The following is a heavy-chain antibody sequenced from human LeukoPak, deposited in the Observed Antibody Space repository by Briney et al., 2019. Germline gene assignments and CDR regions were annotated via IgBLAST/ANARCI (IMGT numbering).Heavy chain of an antibody. CDR2: ISGSGTI. V-gene: IGHV4-4*07. CDR3: AGTSIAAAGTYDY. J-gene: IGHJ4*02. CDR1: GGSINSY. D-gene: IGHD6-13*01. Sequence: PSETLSLTCTVSGGSINSYWSWIRQPAGKGLEWIGRISGSGTITYNPALQSRLSISIDTSKNQFSLKLSSVTAADTAVYYCAGTSIAAAGTYDYWGQGTLVTVSS.